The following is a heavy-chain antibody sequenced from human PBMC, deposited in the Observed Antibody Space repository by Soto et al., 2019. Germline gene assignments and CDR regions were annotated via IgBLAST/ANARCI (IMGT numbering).Heavy chain of an antibody. CDR3: AKRILVGDTNDALDN. D-gene: IGHD1-26*01. V-gene: IGHV3-21*01. J-gene: IGHJ3*02. CDR2: ISSSSSYI. Sequence: PGGSLRLSCAASGFTFSSYSMNWVRQAPGKGLEWVSSISSSSSYIYYADSVKGRFSISRDNAKNSLYLQMNSLRAEDTAVYYCAKRILVGDTNDALDNWGQGTMVTVSS. CDR1: GFTFSSYS.